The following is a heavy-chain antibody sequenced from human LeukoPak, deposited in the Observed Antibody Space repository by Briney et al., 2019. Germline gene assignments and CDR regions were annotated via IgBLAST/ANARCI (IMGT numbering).Heavy chain of an antibody. D-gene: IGHD4-23*01. V-gene: IGHV4-4*07. J-gene: IGHJ2*01. CDR2: IYTSGNT. CDR1: GGSISGSY. Sequence: KASETLSLTCTVSGGSISGSYWSWLRQPPGKGLECLGRIYTSGNTNYNPSLKSRVTMSLDTSKNQFFLKLNVVTAADTAVYYCARVYGGWPRWYFELWGRGTLVTVSS. CDR3: ARVYGGWPRWYFEL.